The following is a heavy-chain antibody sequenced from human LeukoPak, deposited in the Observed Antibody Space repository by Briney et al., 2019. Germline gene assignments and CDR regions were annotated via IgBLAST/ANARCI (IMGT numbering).Heavy chain of an antibody. CDR2: ISSSSSTI. CDR3: AREGYSYGYGTYYFDY. D-gene: IGHD5-18*01. J-gene: IGHJ4*02. Sequence: GGSLRLSCAASGFTVSSNYMNWVRQAPGKGLEWVSYISSSSSTIYYADSVKGRITISRDNAKNSLYLQMNSLRAEDTAVYYCAREGYSYGYGTYYFDYWGQGTLVTVSS. V-gene: IGHV3-48*01. CDR1: GFTVSSNY.